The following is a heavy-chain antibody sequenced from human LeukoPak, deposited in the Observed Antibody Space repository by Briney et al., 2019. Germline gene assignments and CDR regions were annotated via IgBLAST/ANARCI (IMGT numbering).Heavy chain of an antibody. Sequence: GGSLRLSCAASGFTFSSYGMHWVRQAPGKGLEWVSLISGSGGSTYYADSVKGRFTVSRDNSKNTGYLQMNSLRAEDTAIYYCAKDDDDGDHVVVDHWGQGTLVTVSS. J-gene: IGHJ4*02. CDR1: GFTFSSYG. CDR3: AKDDDDGDHVVVDH. CDR2: ISGSGGST. V-gene: IGHV3-23*01. D-gene: IGHD4-17*01.